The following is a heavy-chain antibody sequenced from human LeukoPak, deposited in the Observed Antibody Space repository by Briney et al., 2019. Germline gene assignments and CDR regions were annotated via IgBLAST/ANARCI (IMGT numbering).Heavy chain of an antibody. J-gene: IGHJ6*02. CDR1: GGSISSYY. Sequence: SETLSLTCTVSGGSISSYYWSWIRQPAGKGLEWIGRIYTSGSTNYNPSLKSRVTMSVDTSKNQFSLMLSSVTAADTAVYYCASDGGQQLVHGRGYYYYGMDVWGQGTTVTVSS. CDR2: IYTSGST. CDR3: ASDGGQQLVHGRGYYYYGMDV. D-gene: IGHD6-13*01. V-gene: IGHV4-4*07.